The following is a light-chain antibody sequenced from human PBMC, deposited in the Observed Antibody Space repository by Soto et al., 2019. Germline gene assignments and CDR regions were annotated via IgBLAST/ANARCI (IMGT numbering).Light chain of an antibody. J-gene: IGKJ1*01. V-gene: IGKV2D-29*01. CDR1: QSLLNSDGKTY. CDR3: QQFYSTPWT. CDR2: EVS. Sequence: EIVMTQTPLSLSVTPGQPASISCKSSQSLLNSDGKTYVYWYQQKPGQPPQLLISEVSYRFSGVPDRFGGTGSGTDFTLTITSLQAEDVAVYSCQQFYSTPWTFGQGTKVEIQ.